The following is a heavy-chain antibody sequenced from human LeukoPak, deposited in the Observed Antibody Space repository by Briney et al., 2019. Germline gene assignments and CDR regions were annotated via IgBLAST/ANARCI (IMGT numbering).Heavy chain of an antibody. V-gene: IGHV3-11*04. CDR2: ISSSGSTI. J-gene: IGHJ4*02. Sequence: GGSLRLSCAASGFTFSDYYMSWIRQAPGKGLEWVSYISSSGSTIYYADSVKGRFTISRDNSKNTLYLQMNSLRAEDTAVYYCAKLPGIAARTPFDYWGQGTLVTVSS. D-gene: IGHD6-6*01. CDR1: GFTFSDYY. CDR3: AKLPGIAARTPFDY.